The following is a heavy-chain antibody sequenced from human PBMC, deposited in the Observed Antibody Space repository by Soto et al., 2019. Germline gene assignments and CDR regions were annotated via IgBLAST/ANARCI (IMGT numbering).Heavy chain of an antibody. CDR1: GGSISSYC. CDR2: IYTSGST. CDR3: ARDYSGYGGYNWFDP. D-gene: IGHD5-12*01. V-gene: IGHV4-4*07. J-gene: IGHJ5*02. Sequence: SETLSLTCTVSGGSISSYCWSWIRQPAGKGLEWIGRIYTSGSTNYNPSLKSRVTMSVDTSKNQFSLKLSSVTAADTAVYYCARDYSGYGGYNWFDPWGQGTLVTVSS.